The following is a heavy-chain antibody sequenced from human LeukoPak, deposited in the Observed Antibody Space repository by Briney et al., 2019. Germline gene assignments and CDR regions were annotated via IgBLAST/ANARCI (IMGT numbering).Heavy chain of an antibody. Sequence: ASVKVSCKASGYTFTSYAMNWVRQAPGQGLEWMGWINTNTGNPTYAQGFTGRFVFSLDTSVSTAYLQISSLKAEDTAVYYCARQPSLGYCSGGSCYPALDYWGQGTLVTVSS. CDR3: ARQPSLGYCSGGSCYPALDY. CDR2: INTNTGNP. D-gene: IGHD2-15*01. V-gene: IGHV7-4-1*02. J-gene: IGHJ4*02. CDR1: GYTFTSYA.